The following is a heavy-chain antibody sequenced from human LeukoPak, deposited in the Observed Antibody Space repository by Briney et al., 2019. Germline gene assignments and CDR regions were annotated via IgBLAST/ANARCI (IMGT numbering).Heavy chain of an antibody. V-gene: IGHV4-59*08. Sequence: SETLSLTCTVSGGSISSYYWSWIRQPPGKGLEWIGYIYYSGSTNYNPSLKSRVTISVDTSKNQFSLRLSSVTAADTAVYYCARRGPFDYWGQGTLVTVSS. CDR2: IYYSGST. D-gene: IGHD3/OR15-3a*01. CDR1: GGSISSYY. J-gene: IGHJ4*02. CDR3: ARRGPFDY.